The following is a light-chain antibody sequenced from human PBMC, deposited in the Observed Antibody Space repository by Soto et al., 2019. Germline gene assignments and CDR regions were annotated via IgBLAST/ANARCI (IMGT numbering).Light chain of an antibody. CDR1: NSDVGKYNA. CDR3: CSYTSSGSVV. J-gene: IGLJ2*01. V-gene: IGLV2-23*02. CDR2: EVN. Sequence: QSVLTQPASVSGSPGQSITISCTGTNSDVGKYNAVSWYQQHPGKAPKFIIYEVNKRPSGVSDRFSGSKSDNTASLTLSGLQAEDEADYYCCSYTSSGSVVFGGATKVTVL.